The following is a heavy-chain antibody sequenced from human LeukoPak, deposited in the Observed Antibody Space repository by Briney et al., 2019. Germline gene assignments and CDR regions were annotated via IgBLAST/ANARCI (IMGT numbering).Heavy chain of an antibody. D-gene: IGHD6-19*01. J-gene: IGHJ4*02. Sequence: PSETLSLTCTVSGGSISSYYWSWIRQPPGKGLEWIGYIYYSGSTNYNPPLKSRVTISVDTSKNQFSLKLSSVTAADTAVYYCARRSYSSGWYVDYWGQGTLVTVSS. V-gene: IGHV4-59*01. CDR3: ARRSYSSGWYVDY. CDR1: GGSISSYY. CDR2: IYYSGST.